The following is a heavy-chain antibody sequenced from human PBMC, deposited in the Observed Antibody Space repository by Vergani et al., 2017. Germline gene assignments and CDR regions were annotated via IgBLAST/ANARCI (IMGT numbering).Heavy chain of an antibody. CDR1: NDSVSNTFYY. J-gene: IGHJ5*02. CDR3: TRHLAVVAANNWFDP. Sequence: QVRLEESGPGLVKTSETLSLTCTVSNDSVSNTFYYWGWIRQTPGKGLEWIGSICYSGSTYYNPSLESRVTMSVDTSKSLFSLKLSSVTAADTAVYYCTRHLAVVAANNWFDPLGQGTLVTVSS. V-gene: IGHV4-39*01. D-gene: IGHD2-15*01. CDR2: ICYSGST.